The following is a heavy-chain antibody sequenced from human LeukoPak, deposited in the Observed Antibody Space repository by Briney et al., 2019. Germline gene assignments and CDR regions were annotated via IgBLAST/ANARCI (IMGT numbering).Heavy chain of an antibody. J-gene: IGHJ5*02. CDR1: GYTFTGYY. D-gene: IGHD2-15*01. Sequence: ASVKVSCKASGYTFTGYYMHWVRVAPGQGLEWMGWINPNSGGTNFAQKFQGRVTMTRDKSIITAYMELSSLRSGDTAVYYCARGRFCNDGNCYNNWLDPWGQGTLVTVSS. CDR2: INPNSGGT. CDR3: ARGRFCNDGNCYNNWLDP. V-gene: IGHV1-2*02.